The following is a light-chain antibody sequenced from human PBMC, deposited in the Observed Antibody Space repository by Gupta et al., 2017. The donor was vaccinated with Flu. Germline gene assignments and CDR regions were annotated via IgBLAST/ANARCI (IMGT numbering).Light chain of an antibody. CDR1: YTVSTS. Sequence: IVLTPSPATLSLSPGESVTLSCKASYTVSTSLAWYQQKPGQAPRLLIYGASNRATGIPARFSGRGSGTDFTLTISSLEPEDSAVYFCQQRTNPVSFGPGTKLHI. CDR2: GAS. J-gene: IGKJ3*01. V-gene: IGKV3-11*01. CDR3: QQRTNPVS.